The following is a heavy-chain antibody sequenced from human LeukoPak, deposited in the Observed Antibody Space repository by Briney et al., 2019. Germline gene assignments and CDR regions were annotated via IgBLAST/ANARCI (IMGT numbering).Heavy chain of an antibody. J-gene: IGHJ4*02. CDR2: ISYDGSNK. D-gene: IGHD6-19*01. CDR3: ASGLQWLAYFDH. V-gene: IGHV3-30-3*01. CDR1: GFTFSSYA. Sequence: PGMSLRLSCAASGFTFSSYAMHWVRQAPGKGLEWVAVISYDGSNKYYADSVKGRFTISRDNSKNTLYLQMNSLRAEDTAVYYCASGLQWLAYFDHWGQGTLVTVSS.